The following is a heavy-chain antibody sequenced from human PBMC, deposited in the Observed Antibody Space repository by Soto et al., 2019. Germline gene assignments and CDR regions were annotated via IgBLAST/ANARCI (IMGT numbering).Heavy chain of an antibody. Sequence: GGSLRLSCAASGFTFSGYAMSWVRQAPGKGLEWVSYISSSSSYIYYADSVQGRFTISRDNAKNSLYLQMNSLRAEDTAVYYCARTRGDYYGMDVWGQGTTVTVSS. V-gene: IGHV3-21*01. CDR3: ARTRGDYYGMDV. D-gene: IGHD3-10*01. CDR1: GFTFSGYA. CDR2: ISSSSSYI. J-gene: IGHJ6*02.